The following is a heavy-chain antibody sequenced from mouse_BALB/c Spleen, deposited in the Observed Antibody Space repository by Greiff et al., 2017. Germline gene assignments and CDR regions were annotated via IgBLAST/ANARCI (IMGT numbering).Heavy chain of an antibody. CDR1: GYTFTSYV. CDR3: ARCYDGYLYAMDY. CDR2: INPYNDGT. D-gene: IGHD2-3*01. V-gene: IGHV1-14*01. J-gene: IGHJ4*01. Sequence: EVQLQESGPELVKPGASVKMSCKASGYTFTSYVMHWVKQKPGQGLEWIGYINPYNDGTKYNEKFKGKATLTADKSSSTAYMELSSLTSEDSAVYYCARCYDGYLYAMDYWGRGTSVTVSS.